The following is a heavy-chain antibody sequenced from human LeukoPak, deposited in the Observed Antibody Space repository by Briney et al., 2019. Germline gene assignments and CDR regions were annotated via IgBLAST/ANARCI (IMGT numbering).Heavy chain of an antibody. D-gene: IGHD3-22*01. Sequence: PSETLSLTCGVYGGSFSGDYWSWVRQPPGKGLEWIGEINHSGSASYNPSLKSRVTISVDTSKNQFSLKLSSVTAADTAVYYCASLTYYYDSSGYYFGAFDIWGQGTMVTVSS. CDR2: INHSGSA. CDR3: ASLTYYYDSSGYYFGAFDI. J-gene: IGHJ3*02. V-gene: IGHV4-34*01. CDR1: GGSFSGDY.